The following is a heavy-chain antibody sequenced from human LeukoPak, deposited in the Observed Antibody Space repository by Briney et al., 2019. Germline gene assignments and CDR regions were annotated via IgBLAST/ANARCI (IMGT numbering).Heavy chain of an antibody. CDR1: GFTFSSYW. D-gene: IGHD3-10*01. CDR2: LSVGGGNT. Sequence: PGGSLRLSCAASGFTFSSYWMTWVRQAPGKGLEWVSGLSVGGGNTFYADSVRGRFTISRDNSKNTLYLQMNSLRAEDTAVYYCAKVLWFGELSNPMDVWGQGTTVTVFS. CDR3: AKVLWFGELSNPMDV. V-gene: IGHV3-23*01. J-gene: IGHJ6*02.